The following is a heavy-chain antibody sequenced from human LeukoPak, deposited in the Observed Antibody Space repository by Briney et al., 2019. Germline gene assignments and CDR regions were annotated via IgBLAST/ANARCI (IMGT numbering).Heavy chain of an antibody. V-gene: IGHV4-34*01. D-gene: IGHD6-6*01. Sequence: RPSETLSLTCAVYGGSFSGYYWSWIRQPPGKGLEWIGEINHSGSTNYNPSLKSRVTISVDTSKNQFSLKLSSVTAADTAVYYCARGEYSSSSWFDPRGQGTLVTVSS. CDR3: ARGEYSSSSWFDP. CDR2: INHSGST. J-gene: IGHJ5*02. CDR1: GGSFSGYY.